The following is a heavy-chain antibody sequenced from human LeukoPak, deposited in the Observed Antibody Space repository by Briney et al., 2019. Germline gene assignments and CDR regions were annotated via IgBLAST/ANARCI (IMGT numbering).Heavy chain of an antibody. CDR1: GFTFDDYG. V-gene: IGHV3-20*04. D-gene: IGHD3-22*01. J-gene: IGHJ4*02. CDR2: INWNGGST. Sequence: GGSLRLSCAASGFTFDDYGMSWVRQAPGKGLEWVSGINWNGGSTGYADSVKGRFTISRDNAKNSLYLQMNSLRAEDTAVYYCARAMNYYDSSGTYFAIPSTYWGQGSLVTVSS. CDR3: ARAMNYYDSSGTYFAIPSTY.